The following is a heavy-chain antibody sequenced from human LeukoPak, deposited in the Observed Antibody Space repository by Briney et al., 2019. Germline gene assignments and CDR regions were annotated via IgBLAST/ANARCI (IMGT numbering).Heavy chain of an antibody. D-gene: IGHD3-3*01. CDR1: GFTLTGHT. J-gene: IGHJ4*02. CDR3: AKDPNPLYDFWTGYK. Sequence: PGGSLRLSCAASGFTLTGHTMTWLRQAPGKGLEWVSIIGGRDDRTYYADSVEGRFTISRENSKNILYLHMSSLRAEDTAVYYCAKDPNPLYDFWTGYKWGQGTLVTASS. CDR2: IGGRDDRT. V-gene: IGHV3-23*01.